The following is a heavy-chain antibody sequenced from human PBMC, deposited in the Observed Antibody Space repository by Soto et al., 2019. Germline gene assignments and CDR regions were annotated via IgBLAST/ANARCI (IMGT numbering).Heavy chain of an antibody. CDR2: IIPIFGTA. CDR3: ARGEHAANFKH. V-gene: IGHV1-69*05. Sequence: QVQLVQSGAEVKKPGSSVKVSCKASGGTFSSYAISWVRQAPGQGLEWMGGIIPIFGTANYAQKFQGRVTSTPAGSTSPAYVELSSLRSVDTAMYYCARGEHAANFKHWGRGTLVTVSS. CDR1: GGTFSSYA. D-gene: IGHD2-15*01. J-gene: IGHJ1*01.